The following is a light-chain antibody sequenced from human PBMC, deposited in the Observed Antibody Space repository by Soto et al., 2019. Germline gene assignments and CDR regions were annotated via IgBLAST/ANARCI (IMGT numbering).Light chain of an antibody. CDR1: SSDVGGYNY. CDR3: SAYAGSNNLHVV. CDR2: EVS. Sequence: QSALTQPPSASGSPGQSVTISCTGTSSDVGGYNYVSWYQQHPGTAPKLMIYEVSQRPSGVPDRFSGAKSGNTASLTVSGLQAEDEADYYCSAYAGSNNLHVVFGGGTKLTVL. V-gene: IGLV2-8*01. J-gene: IGLJ2*01.